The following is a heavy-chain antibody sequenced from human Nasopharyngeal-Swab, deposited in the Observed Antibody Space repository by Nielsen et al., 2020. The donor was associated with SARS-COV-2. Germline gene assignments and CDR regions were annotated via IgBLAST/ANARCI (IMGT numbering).Heavy chain of an antibody. V-gene: IGHV3-48*01. Sequence: GESLKISCAVSGFTFSSYSMNWVRQAPGKGLEWVSYISSSSSTIYSADSVKGRFTISRDNAKNSLYLQMNSLRGEDTAVYYCARVREGNDYYCYMDVWGKGTTVTVSS. D-gene: IGHD1-1*01. J-gene: IGHJ6*03. CDR1: GFTFSSYS. CDR3: ARVREGNDYYCYMDV. CDR2: ISSSSSTI.